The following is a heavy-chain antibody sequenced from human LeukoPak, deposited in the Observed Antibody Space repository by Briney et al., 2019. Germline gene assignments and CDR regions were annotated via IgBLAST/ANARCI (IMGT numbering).Heavy chain of an antibody. V-gene: IGHV4-59*08. CDR1: GGSIGTYY. D-gene: IGHD3-16*02. CDR3: ARHIGGGIEDMDV. CDR2: IYVTGT. Sequence: SETLSLTCTVSGGSIGTYYWSWIRQSPGKGLEWIGYIYVTGTRYNPYLQSRVTISVDTSRNQFFLKMSSVTAADTAGYYCARHIGGGIEDMDVWGKGTKVTVSS. J-gene: IGHJ6*03.